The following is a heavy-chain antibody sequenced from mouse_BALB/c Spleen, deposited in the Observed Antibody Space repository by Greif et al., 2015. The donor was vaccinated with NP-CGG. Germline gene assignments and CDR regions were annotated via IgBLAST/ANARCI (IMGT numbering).Heavy chain of an antibody. CDR3: ARKGITTLFAY. Sequence: QVQLKQSGAELMKPGASVKISCKATGYTFSSYWIEWVKQRPGHGLEWIGEILPGSGSTNYNEKFKGKATFTADTSSNTAYMQLSSLTSEDSAVYYCARKGITTLFAYWGQGTLVTVSA. CDR2: ILPGSGST. CDR1: GYTFSSYW. V-gene: IGHV1-9*01. J-gene: IGHJ3*01. D-gene: IGHD2-4*01.